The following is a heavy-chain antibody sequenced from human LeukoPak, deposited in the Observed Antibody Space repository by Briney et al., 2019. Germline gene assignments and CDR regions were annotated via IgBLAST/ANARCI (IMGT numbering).Heavy chain of an antibody. Sequence: SETLSLACTVSGGSISSSSYYWGSIRQPPGKGLEWIGSIYYSGSTYYNPSLKSRVTISVDTSKNQFSLKLSSVTAADTAVYYCARAPYYYDSSGYSNWFDPWGQGTLVTVSS. CDR3: ARAPYYYDSSGYSNWFDP. V-gene: IGHV4-39*07. J-gene: IGHJ5*02. D-gene: IGHD3-22*01. CDR2: IYYSGST. CDR1: GGSISSSSYY.